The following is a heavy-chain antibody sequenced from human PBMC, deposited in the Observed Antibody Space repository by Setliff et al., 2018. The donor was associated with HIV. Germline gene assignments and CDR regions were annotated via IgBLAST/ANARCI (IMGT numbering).Heavy chain of an antibody. CDR3: ARALGGSGYYL. D-gene: IGHD3-22*01. Sequence: SETLSLTCNVSGGSISSYYWNWIRQSPGKGLQWIGYMYYSGGTTYNPSLKSRVTISVDTSKNQFSLKLSSVTAADTAVYYCARALGGSGYYLWGQGTLVTVSS. V-gene: IGHV4-59*01. CDR2: MYYSGGT. CDR1: GGSISSYY. J-gene: IGHJ5*02.